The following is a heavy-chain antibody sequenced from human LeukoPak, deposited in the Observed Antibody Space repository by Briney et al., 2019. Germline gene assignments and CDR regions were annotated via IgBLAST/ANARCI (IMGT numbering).Heavy chain of an antibody. J-gene: IGHJ6*04. CDR1: GYTFTSYG. Sequence: GASVKVSCKASGYTFTSYGISWVRQAPGQGLEWMGWISAYNGNTNYAQKLQGRVTMTTDTSTSTAYMELRSLRSDDTAVYYCARVPYYGSGGKVYYYYYGMDVWGKGTTVTVSS. CDR2: ISAYNGNT. V-gene: IGHV1-18*04. D-gene: IGHD3-10*01. CDR3: ARVPYYGSGGKVYYYYYGMDV.